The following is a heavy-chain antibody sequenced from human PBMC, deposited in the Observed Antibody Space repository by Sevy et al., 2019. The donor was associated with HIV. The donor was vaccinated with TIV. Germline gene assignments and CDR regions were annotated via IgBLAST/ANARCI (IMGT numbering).Heavy chain of an antibody. J-gene: IGHJ6*02. CDR1: GFTFSTYS. D-gene: IGHD2-8*02. Sequence: GGSLRLSCAASGFTFSTYSMNWVRQAPGKGLEWISSVSSSSTYIYYAESVKGRFTISRDNAKNSRNLQMNSLRVEDTALYYCARDLCTGGVCPRWGYYYYGMDVWGQGTTVTVSS. CDR2: VSSSSTYI. V-gene: IGHV3-21*01. CDR3: ARDLCTGGVCPRWGYYYYGMDV.